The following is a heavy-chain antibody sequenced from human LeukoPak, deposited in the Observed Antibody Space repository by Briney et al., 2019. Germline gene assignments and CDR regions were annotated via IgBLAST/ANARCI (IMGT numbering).Heavy chain of an antibody. CDR3: ARWAAAASTPWWPPLGY. Sequence: SVKVSCKASGGXXSXXVXXWVXXXPGXXXXXMGXXXXXXXTPNYAQKFQGXVTITADESTSTAYMELSSLRSEDTAVYYCARWAAAASTPWWPPLGYWGQGTLVAVSS. CDR2: XXXXXXTP. CDR1: GGXXSXXV. V-gene: IGHV1-69*13. J-gene: IGHJ4*02. D-gene: IGHD6-25*01.